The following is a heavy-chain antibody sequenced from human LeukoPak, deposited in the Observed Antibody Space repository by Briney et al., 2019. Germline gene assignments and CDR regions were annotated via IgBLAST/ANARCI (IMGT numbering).Heavy chain of an antibody. CDR3: ARGTMVRGVILTYYFDY. CDR2: INPSGGST. V-gene: IGHV1-46*01. CDR1: GYTFTSYY. D-gene: IGHD3-10*01. J-gene: IGHJ4*02. Sequence: ASVKVSCKASGYTFTSYYMHWVRQAPGQGLEWMGIINPSGGSTSYAQKFQGRVTMTRDTSTSTVYMELSSLRSEDTAVYYCARGTMVRGVILTYYFDYWGQGTLVTVSS.